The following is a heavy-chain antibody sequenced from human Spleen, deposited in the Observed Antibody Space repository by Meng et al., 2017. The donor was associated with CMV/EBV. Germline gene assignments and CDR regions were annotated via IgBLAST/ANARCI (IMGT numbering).Heavy chain of an antibody. D-gene: IGHD1-1*01. CDR3: VRGYNSFDS. CDR2: SRNKANRYTT. Sequence: SCAASGFIFSDPSLDWVRQTPGKGLEWVGRSRNKANRYTTEYAASVKGRFTVSRDESKNSLYLQMNSLKTEDTAVYYCVRGYNSFDSWGQGTLVTVSS. V-gene: IGHV3-72*01. CDR1: GFIFSDPS. J-gene: IGHJ4*02.